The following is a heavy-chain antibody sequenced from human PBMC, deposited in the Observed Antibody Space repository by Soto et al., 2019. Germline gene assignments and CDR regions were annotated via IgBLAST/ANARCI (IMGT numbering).Heavy chain of an antibody. CDR2: INPSGGST. D-gene: IGHD4-4*01. V-gene: IGHV1-46*01. J-gene: IGHJ4*02. CDR1: GYTFTSYY. CDR3: AIIRAYDYKDGYYFDY. Sequence: GASVKVSCKASGYTFTSYYMHWVRQAPGQGLEWMGIINPSGGSTSYAQKFQGRVTMTRDTSTSTVYMELSSLRSEDTAVYYCAIIRAYDYKDGYYFDYWGKGTLVNVS.